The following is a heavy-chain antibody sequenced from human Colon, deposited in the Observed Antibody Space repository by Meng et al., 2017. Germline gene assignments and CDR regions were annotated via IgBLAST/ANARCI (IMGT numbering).Heavy chain of an antibody. CDR2: SNTKTGNP. J-gene: IGHJ4*02. CDR3: AREGSDSWIDY. V-gene: IGHV7-4-1*02. D-gene: IGHD6-13*01. CDR1: GYLFSYYA. Sequence: QVQLVQSGSELTKPGATVKVTCKTSGYLFSYYAMNWVRQAPGRGLEWMGWSNTKTGNPTYAQAFTGRFVFSLDTSVSTAYLQINDLKADDTAVYYCAREGSDSWIDYWGQGTLVTVSS.